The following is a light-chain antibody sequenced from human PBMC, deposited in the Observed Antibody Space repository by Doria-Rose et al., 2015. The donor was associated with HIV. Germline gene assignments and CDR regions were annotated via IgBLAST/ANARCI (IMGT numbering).Light chain of an antibody. CDR1: QSFSGTY. V-gene: IGKV3-20*01. J-gene: IGKJ1*01. CDR3: HQYGTSWT. CDR2: DGS. Sequence: LTQSPGTLSLSPGERATLSCRASQSFSGTYLAWYQQKPGQAPSLLIYDGSTRDTGIPDRLSASGSGTDFTLTINRLEPEDFALYYCHQYGTSWTFGQGTKVEI.